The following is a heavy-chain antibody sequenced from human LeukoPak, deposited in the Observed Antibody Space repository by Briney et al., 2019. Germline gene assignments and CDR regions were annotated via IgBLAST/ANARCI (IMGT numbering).Heavy chain of an antibody. CDR2: IYPGDSDT. CDR1: GYSFTSYW. CDR3: ARRYCSNGVCSYFEY. V-gene: IGHV5-51*01. D-gene: IGHD2-8*01. J-gene: IGHJ4*02. Sequence: GESLKISCKGSGYSFTSYWIGWVRQMPGKGLEWMGIIYPGDSDTRYSPSFQGQVTISADKSISTAYLQWSSLKASDTAMYYCARRYCSNGVCSYFEYWGQGTLVTVSS.